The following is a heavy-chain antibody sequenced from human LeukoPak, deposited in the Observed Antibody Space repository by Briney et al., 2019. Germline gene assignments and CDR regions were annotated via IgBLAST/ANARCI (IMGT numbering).Heavy chain of an antibody. J-gene: IGHJ4*02. D-gene: IGHD1/OR15-1a*01. CDR3: ARDRGTGPFDY. V-gene: IGHV4-61*02. CDR1: GGSISSSSYY. Sequence: SETLSLTCTVSGGSISSSSYYWSWIRQPAGKGLEWIGRIYTSGSTNYNPSLKSRVTMSVDTSKNQFSLKLSSVTAADTAVYYCARDRGTGPFDYWGQGTLVTVSS. CDR2: IYTSGST.